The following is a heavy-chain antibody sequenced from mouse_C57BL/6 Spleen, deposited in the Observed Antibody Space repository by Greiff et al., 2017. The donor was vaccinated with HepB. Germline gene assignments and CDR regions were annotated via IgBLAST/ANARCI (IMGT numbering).Heavy chain of an antibody. D-gene: IGHD1-1*01. Sequence: EVQRVESGGGLVKPGGSLKLSCAASGFTFSDYGMHWVRQAPEKGLEWVAYISSGSSTIYYADTVKGRFTISRDNAKNTLFLQMTSLRSEDTAMYYCARIYYGSSYLAYWGQGTLVTVSA. CDR2: ISSGSSTI. V-gene: IGHV5-17*01. CDR1: GFTFSDYG. J-gene: IGHJ3*01. CDR3: ARIYYGSSYLAY.